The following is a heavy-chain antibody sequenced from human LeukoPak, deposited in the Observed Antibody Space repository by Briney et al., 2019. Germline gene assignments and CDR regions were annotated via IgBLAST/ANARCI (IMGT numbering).Heavy chain of an antibody. CDR3: ARGSHYTMGRGVQPPCFDY. CDR1: GGSFSGYY. V-gene: IGHV4-34*01. J-gene: IGHJ4*02. Sequence: SETLSLTCAVSGGSFSGYYWSWIRQPPGKGLEWIGEINHSGSTNYNPSLKSRVTISVDTSKNQFSLKLNSVTAADTAVYYCARGSHYTMGRGVQPPCFDYWGQGTLVTVSS. D-gene: IGHD3-10*01. CDR2: INHSGST.